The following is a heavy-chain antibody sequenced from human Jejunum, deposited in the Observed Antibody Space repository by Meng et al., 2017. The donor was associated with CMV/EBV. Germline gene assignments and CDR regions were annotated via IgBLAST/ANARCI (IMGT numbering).Heavy chain of an antibody. CDR3: ARGCYPTSCYRGSFDY. Sequence: ISSSSYYWGWVRQPPGKGLEWIGSINYSGTTYYNPYLRSRVTISQDTSRKQFSLKLNSVTAADTAVYHCARGCYPTSCYRGSFDYWGQGTLVTVSS. J-gene: IGHJ4*02. CDR2: INYSGTT. CDR1: ISSSSYY. D-gene: IGHD2-2*02. V-gene: IGHV4-39*07.